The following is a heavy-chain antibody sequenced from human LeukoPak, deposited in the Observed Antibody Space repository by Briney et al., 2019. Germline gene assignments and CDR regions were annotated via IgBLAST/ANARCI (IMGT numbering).Heavy chain of an antibody. V-gene: IGHV3-72*01. CDR3: VRGLNSFDL. Sequence: PGGSLRLSCVVSGFTFSDHYLDWVRQSPGGGLEWVGRSRIKADGYITQYAAPVKDRFTISRDESKDSLFLQMNSLKTEDTAMYYCVRGLNSFDLWGQGTPVTVSS. J-gene: IGHJ4*02. D-gene: IGHD2/OR15-2a*01. CDR1: GFTFSDHY. CDR2: SRIKADGYIT.